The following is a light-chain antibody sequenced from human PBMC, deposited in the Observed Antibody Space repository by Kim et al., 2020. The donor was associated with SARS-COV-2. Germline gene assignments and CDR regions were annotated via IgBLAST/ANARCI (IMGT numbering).Light chain of an antibody. CDR2: WAS. Sequence: DIVMTQSPDSLAVSLGERATINCKSSQNIFHISKNKTYLAWYQQKAGQPPKLVIYWASTRESGVPDRFSGSGSGTDFTLTISSLQAEDVAVYFCHQYYSVPLTFGGGTKVDIK. CDR3: HQYYSVPLT. CDR1: QNIFHISKNKTY. J-gene: IGKJ4*01. V-gene: IGKV4-1*01.